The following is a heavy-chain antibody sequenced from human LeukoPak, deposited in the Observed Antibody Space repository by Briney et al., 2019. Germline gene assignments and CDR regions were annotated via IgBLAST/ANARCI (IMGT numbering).Heavy chain of an antibody. CDR1: GFTFRNNW. V-gene: IGHV3-74*01. CDR2: INLDGTET. J-gene: IGHJ4*02. Sequence: GGSLRLSCTASGFTFRNNWMHWVRQAPGKGLIWVSRINLDGTETTYADSVKGRFTISRDNAKNTLCLQMNSLRAEDTAVYYCVREVTVTSYFDYWGQGILVTVSS. CDR3: VREVTVTSYFDY. D-gene: IGHD2-21*02.